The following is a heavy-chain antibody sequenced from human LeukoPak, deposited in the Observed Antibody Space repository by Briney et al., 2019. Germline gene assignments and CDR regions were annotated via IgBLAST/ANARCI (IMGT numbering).Heavy chain of an antibody. CDR3: ARDGLEGGWYGSRFDP. J-gene: IGHJ5*02. Sequence: GASVKVSCKASGYTFTTYGFSWVRQAPGQGLEWMGWIDTYNGNTNYAQRLQGRVTMTTDTSTSTAYMELRSLRSDDTAVYYCARDGLEGGWYGSRFDPWGQGTLVTVSS. CDR2: IDTYNGNT. CDR1: GYTFTTYG. D-gene: IGHD6-19*01. V-gene: IGHV1-18*01.